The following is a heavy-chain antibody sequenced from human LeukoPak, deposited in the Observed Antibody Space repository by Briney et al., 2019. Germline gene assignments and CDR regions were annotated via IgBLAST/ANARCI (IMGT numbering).Heavy chain of an antibody. CDR2: ISGSGGST. J-gene: IGHJ5*02. Sequence: GGSRRLSCAASGFIFSNYAMSWVRQAPGKGLEWVSAISGSGGSTYYAHSVKGRFTISRDNSKNTLYLQMNSLRAEDTAVYYCAKDGQWLVRGNNWFDPWGQGTRVTVSS. CDR1: GFIFSNYA. V-gene: IGHV3-23*01. D-gene: IGHD6-19*01. CDR3: AKDGQWLVRGNNWFDP.